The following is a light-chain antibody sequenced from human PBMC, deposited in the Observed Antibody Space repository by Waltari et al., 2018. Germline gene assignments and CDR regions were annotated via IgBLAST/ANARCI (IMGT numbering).Light chain of an antibody. V-gene: IGKV3-20*01. CDR1: QSVSRSR. J-gene: IGKJ2*01. CDR3: QQFGSSVMYT. Sequence: EVVLTQSPGTLSSSPGDRATLSCRASQSVSRSRIAWYLHRPGQAPRLLIYGASGRATGIPDRFSGSGSGTDFSLTISRVEPEDFAVYYCQQFGSSVMYTFGQGTKLEIK. CDR2: GAS.